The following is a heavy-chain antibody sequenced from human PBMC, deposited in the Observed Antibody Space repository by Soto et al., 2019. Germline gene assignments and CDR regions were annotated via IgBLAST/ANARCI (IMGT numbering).Heavy chain of an antibody. Sequence: PGGSLRLSCAASGFTFSNYWMSWVRQAPGKGLEWVAKIKQDGSYTNYADSVKGRFTISRDNAQNSLYLQMNTLRAEDTAVYYCARLDYGSGTYPSCRGMDVWGQGTTVTVSS. CDR3: ARLDYGSGTYPSCRGMDV. CDR1: GFTFSNYW. CDR2: IKQDGSYT. J-gene: IGHJ6*02. D-gene: IGHD3-10*01. V-gene: IGHV3-7*03.